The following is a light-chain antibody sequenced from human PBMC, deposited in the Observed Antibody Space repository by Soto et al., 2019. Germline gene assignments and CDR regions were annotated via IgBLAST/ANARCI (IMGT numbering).Light chain of an antibody. V-gene: IGKV1-6*01. CDR3: LQAYNYPLT. Sequence: AIQMTQSPSSLSASVGDRVTITCRASQGIRNDLGWYQQKPGKAPKLLIYAASSLQSGVPSTFSGSGTGTDFTLTISSLQPEDFATYYCLQAYNYPLTFGGGTKVDIK. J-gene: IGKJ4*01. CDR1: QGIRND. CDR2: AAS.